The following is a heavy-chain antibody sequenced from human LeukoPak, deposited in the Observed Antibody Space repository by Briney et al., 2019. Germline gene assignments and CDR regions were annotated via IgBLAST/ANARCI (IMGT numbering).Heavy chain of an antibody. CDR1: GSSFSSYG. V-gene: IGHV3-33*01. Sequence: GGSLRLSCAASGSSFSSYGMHCVRQAPGKGLEWAAVIWYDGTNKYYADSVKGRFTISRDNSKNTLYLQMNSLRAEDTAVYYCARDQRGFSYSKYYFDYWGQGTLVTVSS. CDR3: ARDQRGFSYSKYYFDY. D-gene: IGHD5-18*01. CDR2: IWYDGTNK. J-gene: IGHJ4*02.